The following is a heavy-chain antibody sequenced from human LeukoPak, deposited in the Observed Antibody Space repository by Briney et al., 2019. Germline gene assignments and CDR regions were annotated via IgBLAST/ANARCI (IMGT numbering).Heavy chain of an antibody. J-gene: IGHJ6*02. D-gene: IGHD3-10*01. Sequence: SETLSLTCTVFGGSISSYYWSWIRQPAGKGLEWIGRIYTSGSTNYNPSLKSRVTMSVDTSKNQFSLKLSSVTAADTAVYYCARGGQYGSGSYYTYYYYGMDVWGQGTTVTVS. CDR2: IYTSGST. CDR3: ARGGQYGSGSYYTYYYYGMDV. V-gene: IGHV4-4*07. CDR1: GGSISSYY.